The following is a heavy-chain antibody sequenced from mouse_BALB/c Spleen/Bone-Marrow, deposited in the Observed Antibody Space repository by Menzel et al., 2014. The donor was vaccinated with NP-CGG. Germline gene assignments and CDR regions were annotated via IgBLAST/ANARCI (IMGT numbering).Heavy chain of an antibody. J-gene: IGHJ1*01. D-gene: IGHD1-3*01. Sequence: VQLKESGAELVKPGASVKLSCSASGFNIKDTYMHWVKQRPEQGLEWIGRIDPANGNTKYDPKFQDKATITVDTSSSTVDLQLSSLTFGDTAVYYCARQEFAIYWYFDVWGAGTTVTVSS. CDR1: GFNIKDTY. V-gene: IGHV14-3*02. CDR3: ARQEFAIYWYFDV. CDR2: IDPANGNT.